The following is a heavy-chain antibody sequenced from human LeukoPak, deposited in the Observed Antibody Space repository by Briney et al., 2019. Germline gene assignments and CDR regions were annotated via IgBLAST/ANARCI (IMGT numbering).Heavy chain of an antibody. V-gene: IGHV4-4*09. Sequence: SETLSLTCTVAGGSISSYYWSWIRQPPGKGREWIGYIYTSGSTNYNPSLKSRVSISVDTSKNQFSLKLSSVTAADTAVYYCARHLYYYDSSGYYDAFDIWGQGTMVTVSS. D-gene: IGHD3-22*01. J-gene: IGHJ3*02. CDR1: GGSISSYY. CDR2: IYTSGST. CDR3: ARHLYYYDSSGYYDAFDI.